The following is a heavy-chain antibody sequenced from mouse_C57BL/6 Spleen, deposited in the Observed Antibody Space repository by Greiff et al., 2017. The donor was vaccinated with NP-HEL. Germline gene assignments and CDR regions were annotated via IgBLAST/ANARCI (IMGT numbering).Heavy chain of an antibody. CDR2: INPNNGGT. Sequence: VQLQQSGPELVKPGASVKISCKASGYTFTDYYMNWVKQSHGKSLEWIGDINPNNGGTSYNQKFKGKATLTVDKSSSTAYMELRSLTSEDSAVYYCARVAFYYDYDDWYFDVWGTGTTVTVSS. D-gene: IGHD2-4*01. CDR1: GYTFTDYY. CDR3: ARVAFYYDYDDWYFDV. V-gene: IGHV1-26*01. J-gene: IGHJ1*03.